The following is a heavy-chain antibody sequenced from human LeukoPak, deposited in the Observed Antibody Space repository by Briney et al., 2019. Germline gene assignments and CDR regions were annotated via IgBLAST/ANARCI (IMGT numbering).Heavy chain of an antibody. J-gene: IGHJ4*02. CDR2: INPNSGGT. CDR1: GYTFTGYY. CDR3: ARRGYDSSGYLGY. D-gene: IGHD3-22*01. V-gene: IGHV1-2*02. Sequence: GASAKVSCKASGYTFTGYYMHWVRQAPGQGLEWMGWINPNSGGTNYAQKFQGRVTMTRDTSISTAYMELSRLKSDDTAVYYCARRGYDSSGYLGYWGQGTLVTVSS.